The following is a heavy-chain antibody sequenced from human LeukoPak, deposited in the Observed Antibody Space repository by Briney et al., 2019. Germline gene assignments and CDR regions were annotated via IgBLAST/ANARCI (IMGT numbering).Heavy chain of an antibody. CDR3: ARDRRGSYYDY. V-gene: IGHV3-53*01. Sequence: PGGSLRLSCAASGFTVSSNYMSWVRQAPGKGLEWVSVIYSGGDTYYADSVKGRFTISRDNSKNTLYLQMNSLRAEDTAVYYCARDRRGSYYDYWGQGTLVTVSS. D-gene: IGHD1-26*01. CDR2: IYSGGDT. J-gene: IGHJ4*02. CDR1: GFTVSSNY.